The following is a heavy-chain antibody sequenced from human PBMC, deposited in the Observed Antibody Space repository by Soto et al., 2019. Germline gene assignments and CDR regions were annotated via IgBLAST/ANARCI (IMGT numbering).Heavy chain of an antibody. CDR2: IYSGGST. CDR1: GFTVSSNY. V-gene: IGHV3-53*01. J-gene: IGHJ3*02. D-gene: IGHD3-16*01. Sequence: EVQLVESGGGLIQPGGSLRLSCAASGFTVSSNYMSWVRQAPGKGLEWVSVIYSGGSTYYADSVKGRFTISRDNSKNTRYLQMTSLSAEDTAVYYCARDFWGGVAFDIWGQGKMVTVSS. CDR3: ARDFWGGVAFDI.